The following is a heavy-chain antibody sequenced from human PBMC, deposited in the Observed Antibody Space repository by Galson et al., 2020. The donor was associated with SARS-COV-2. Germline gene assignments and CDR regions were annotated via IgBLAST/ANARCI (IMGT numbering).Heavy chain of an antibody. Sequence: GGSLRLSCAASGFTFSSYAMHWVRQAPGKGLEWVAVISYDGSNKYYADSVKGRFTISRDNSKNTLYLQMNSLRAEDTAVYYCAWLTPWAAVDQGSWFDPWGQGTLVTVSS. J-gene: IGHJ5*02. D-gene: IGHD6-13*01. CDR1: GFTFSSYA. CDR3: AWLTPWAAVDQGSWFDP. V-gene: IGHV3-30*04. CDR2: ISYDGSNK.